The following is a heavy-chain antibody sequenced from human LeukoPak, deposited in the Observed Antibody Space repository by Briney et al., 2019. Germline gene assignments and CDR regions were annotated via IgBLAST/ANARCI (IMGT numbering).Heavy chain of an antibody. CDR2: ISGDGNSA. CDR1: GFTIINYD. J-gene: IGHJ4*02. Sequence: GSLRLSCAVSGFTIINYDMSWVGQAPGKGLEWVSGISGDGNSAYYADSVKGRFTVSRDISKNTVYLQMSSLRAEDTALYYCLLAARDYWGQGTLVTASS. V-gene: IGHV3-23*01. D-gene: IGHD6-25*01. CDR3: LLAARDY.